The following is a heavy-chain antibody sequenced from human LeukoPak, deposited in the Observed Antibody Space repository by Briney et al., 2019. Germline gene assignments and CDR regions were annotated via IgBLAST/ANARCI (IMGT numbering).Heavy chain of an antibody. V-gene: IGHV3-23*01. CDR3: AKGSSIAAAGYFDY. D-gene: IGHD6-13*01. Sequence: GGSLRLSCAASGFSFSSYAMSWVRQAPGKGLEWVSGISGSGGSTYYADSVKGRFTISRDNSKNTLYLQMNSLRAEDTAVYYCAKGSSIAAAGYFDYWGQGTLVTVSS. CDR2: ISGSGGST. CDR1: GFSFSSYA. J-gene: IGHJ4*02.